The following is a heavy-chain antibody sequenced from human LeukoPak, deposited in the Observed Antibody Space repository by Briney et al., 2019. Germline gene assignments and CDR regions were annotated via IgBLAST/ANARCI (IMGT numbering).Heavy chain of an antibody. CDR3: ARLVTMTYFDY. J-gene: IGHJ4*02. D-gene: IGHD3-22*01. Sequence: PGGSLRLSCAASGFTFSSYSMNWVRQAPGKGLEWIGSIYYSGSTYYNPSLKSRVTISVDTSKNQFSLKLSSVTAADTAVYYCARLVTMTYFDYWGQGTLVTVSS. CDR1: GFTFSSYSMN. CDR2: IYYSGST. V-gene: IGHV4-39*01.